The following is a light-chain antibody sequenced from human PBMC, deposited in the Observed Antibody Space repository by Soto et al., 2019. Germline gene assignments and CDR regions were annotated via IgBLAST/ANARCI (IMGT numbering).Light chain of an antibody. CDR1: SSDVGGYKY. V-gene: IGLV2-11*01. CDR2: DVS. CDR3: CSYAGSFTWV. J-gene: IGLJ3*02. Sequence: QSALTQPRSVSESPGQSVTISCSGTSSDVGGYKYVSWYQQHPGKAPKLMIYDVSKWPSGVPDRFSGSKSGSTASLTISGLQAEDEADYYCCSYAGSFTWVFGGGTKLTVL.